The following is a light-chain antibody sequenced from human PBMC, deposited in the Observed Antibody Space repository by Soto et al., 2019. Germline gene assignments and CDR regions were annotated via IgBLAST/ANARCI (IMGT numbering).Light chain of an antibody. J-gene: IGKJ5*01. CDR3: QQLNSFPIT. Sequence: DIQLTQSPSFLSASVGDRVTITCRASQGISSYLAWYQQKPGKAPKLLIYAASTLQSGVPSRFSGSGSGTEFTLTISILQPDDFATYYCQQLNSFPITFGQGTRLEIK. CDR2: AAS. CDR1: QGISSY. V-gene: IGKV1-9*01.